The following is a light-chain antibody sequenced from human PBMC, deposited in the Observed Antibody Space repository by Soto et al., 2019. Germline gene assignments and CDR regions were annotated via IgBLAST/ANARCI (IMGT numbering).Light chain of an antibody. CDR3: CSYAGSSSFRVL. J-gene: IGLJ7*01. CDR1: NSDVGTYNY. V-gene: IGLV2-11*01. CDR2: DVT. Sequence: QSVLTQPHSVSGSPGQSVTISCTGTNSDVGTYNYVSWYQQHPGKAPKLIIYDVTKRPSGVPDRFSGSKSGNTASLIISGLQAADEAEYYCCCCSYAGSSSFRVLFGGGTQLTVL.